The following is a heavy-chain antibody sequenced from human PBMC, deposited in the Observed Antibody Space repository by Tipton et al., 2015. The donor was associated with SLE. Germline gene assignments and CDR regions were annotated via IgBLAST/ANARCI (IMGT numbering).Heavy chain of an antibody. J-gene: IGHJ3*02. CDR1: GYSITSGYH. D-gene: IGHD3-22*01. CDR3: AGETNYYDRSGLNAFDI. Sequence: TLSLTCSVSGYSITSGYHWGWIRQPPGEGLEWIGTIYRSGSTYYNASLKSRVTISVDTSKNQFSLRLSSVTAADTAVYYCAGETNYYDRSGLNAFDIWGQGTMVTVSS. CDR2: IYRSGST. V-gene: IGHV4-38-2*02.